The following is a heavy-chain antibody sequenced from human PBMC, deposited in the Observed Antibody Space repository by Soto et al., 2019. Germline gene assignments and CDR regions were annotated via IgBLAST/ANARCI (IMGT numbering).Heavy chain of an antibody. J-gene: IGHJ4*02. CDR1: GYTFIDYY. V-gene: IGHV1-2*02. Sequence: QVQLVQSGAEVKKPGASVKVSCEGSGYTFIDYYMHWVRQAPGQGFEWMGRISPNSGGTNYAQKFQGRVTMTWDTSRNTAYMELSSLMSEDTAVYYCARPPGYISDWYYFDLWGQGTLVTVSS. D-gene: IGHD6-19*01. CDR3: ARPPGYISDWYYFDL. CDR2: ISPNSGGT.